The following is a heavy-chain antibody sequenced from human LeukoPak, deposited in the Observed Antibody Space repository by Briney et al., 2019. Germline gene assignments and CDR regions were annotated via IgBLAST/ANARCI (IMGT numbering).Heavy chain of an antibody. CDR2: IDTNTGNP. D-gene: IGHD3-22*01. Sequence: ASVKVSCKASGYTFTNYTINWVRLAPGQGLEWMGWIDTNTGNPAYAQGFAGRFVFFLDTSVTTTYLQISSLKAEDTAVYFCTRGRDTTGYFVYWGQGTLVTVSS. CDR1: GYTFTNYT. J-gene: IGHJ4*02. CDR3: TRGRDTTGYFVY. V-gene: IGHV7-4-1*02.